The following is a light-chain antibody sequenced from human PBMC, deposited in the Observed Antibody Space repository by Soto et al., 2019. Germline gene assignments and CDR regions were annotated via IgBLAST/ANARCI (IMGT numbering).Light chain of an antibody. Sequence: QSVLTQPPSVSGAPGQRVTISCTGSSSNIGARYDVHWYQQLPGTAPKLLIYGNSNRPSGVPDRFSGSKSGTSASLAITGLQAEDEADYYCQSYDSSLSGYYVFGTGTKVPS. J-gene: IGLJ1*01. CDR1: SSNIGARYD. V-gene: IGLV1-40*01. CDR3: QSYDSSLSGYYV. CDR2: GNS.